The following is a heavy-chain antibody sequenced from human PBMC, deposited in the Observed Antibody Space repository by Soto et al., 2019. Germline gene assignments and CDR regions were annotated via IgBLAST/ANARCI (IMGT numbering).Heavy chain of an antibody. D-gene: IGHD3-22*01. CDR1: GGTFSSYA. Sequence: QVQLVQSGAEVKKPGSSVKVSCKASGGTFSSYAISWVRQAPGQGLEWMGGIIPIFGTANYAQKFQGRVTITADESTSTAYMELSSLRFEDMAVYYCARETYYHDSSGYPFDHWGQGTLVTVSS. CDR2: IIPIFGTA. CDR3: ARETYYHDSSGYPFDH. J-gene: IGHJ4*02. V-gene: IGHV1-69*01.